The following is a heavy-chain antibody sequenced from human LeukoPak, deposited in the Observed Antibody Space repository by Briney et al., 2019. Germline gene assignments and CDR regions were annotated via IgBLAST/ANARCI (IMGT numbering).Heavy chain of an antibody. CDR2: IIPMFGTA. D-gene: IGHD5-12*01. CDR1: GGTFSSYA. CDR3: AREGGYDYLSYWFDP. V-gene: IGHV1-69*13. J-gene: IGHJ5*02. Sequence: GASVKVSCKASGGTFSSYAISWVRQAPGQGLEWMGGIIPMFGTANYAQKFQGRVTITADESTSTVYMEMSSLRPEDTAVYYCAREGGYDYLSYWFDPWGQGTLVTVSS.